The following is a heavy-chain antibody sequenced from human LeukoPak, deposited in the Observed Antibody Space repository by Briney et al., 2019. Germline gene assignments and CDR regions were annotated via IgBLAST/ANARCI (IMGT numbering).Heavy chain of an antibody. CDR1: GYTFTSYA. CDR3: ARSSGYSYGTPYFDY. CDR2: INPNSGGT. V-gene: IGHV1-2*06. J-gene: IGHJ4*02. Sequence: GAPVKVSCKASGYTFTSYAMHWVRQAPGQGLEWMGRINPNSGGTNYAQKFQGRVTMTRDTSISTAYMELSRLRSDDTAVYYCARSSGYSYGTPYFDYWGQGTLVTVSS. D-gene: IGHD5-18*01.